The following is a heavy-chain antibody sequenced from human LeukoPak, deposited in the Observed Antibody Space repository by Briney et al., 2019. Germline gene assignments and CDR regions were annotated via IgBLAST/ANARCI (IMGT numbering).Heavy chain of an antibody. J-gene: IGHJ5*02. CDR2: MNPNSGNT. D-gene: IGHD3-3*01. V-gene: IGHV1-8*02. Sequence: GSSVKVSCKASGGTFSSYAISWVRQATGQGLEWMGWMNPNSGNTGYAQKFQGRVTMTRNTSISTAYMELSSLRSEDTAVYYCARAPYYYDFWSGYPHGFDPWGQGTLVTVSS. CDR1: GGTFSSYA. CDR3: ARAPYYYDFWSGYPHGFDP.